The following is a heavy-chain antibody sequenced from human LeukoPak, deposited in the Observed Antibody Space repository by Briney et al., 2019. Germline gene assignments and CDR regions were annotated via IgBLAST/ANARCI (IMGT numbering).Heavy chain of an antibody. CDR1: GFTFSSSE. CDR3: ARVVSGGGSGNNYRDY. Sequence: PGGSLRLSCAASGFTFSSSEMNWVRQAPGKGLEWVSSITSSNSYTFYADSVKGRFTISRDNAKNSLDLQMNSLRDEDTAVYYCARVVSGGGSGNNYRDYWGQGTLVTVSS. D-gene: IGHD3-10*01. J-gene: IGHJ4*02. V-gene: IGHV3-21*01. CDR2: ITSSNSYT.